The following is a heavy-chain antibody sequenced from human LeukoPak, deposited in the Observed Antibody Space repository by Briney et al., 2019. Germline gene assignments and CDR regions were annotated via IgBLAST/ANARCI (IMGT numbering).Heavy chain of an antibody. V-gene: IGHV4-34*01. J-gene: IGHJ6*04. CDR2: INHSGST. D-gene: IGHD3-10*01. CDR3: ARPMVRGVIIGSYYYGMDV. Sequence: SETLSLTCAVYGGSFSGYYWSWIRQPPGKGLEWIGEINHSGSTSYNPSLKSRVTISVDTSKSQFSLKLSSVTAADTAVYYCARPMVRGVIIGSYYYGMDVWGKGTTVTVSS. CDR1: GGSFSGYY.